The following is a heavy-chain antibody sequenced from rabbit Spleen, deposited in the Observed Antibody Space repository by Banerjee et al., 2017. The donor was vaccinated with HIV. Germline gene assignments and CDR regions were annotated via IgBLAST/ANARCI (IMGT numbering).Heavy chain of an antibody. CDR1: GFDFSSYY. J-gene: IGHJ4*01. Sequence: QSLEESGGGLVQPGGSLTLSCKASGFDFSSYYMTWVRQAPGKGLEWIGLTEPIFGTTYYANWVNGRFTISSHNAQNTLYLQLKSLTAADTATYFCARVGGVGVHGYAPLWGPGALVTVS. D-gene: IGHD6-1*01. CDR3: ARVGGVGVHGYAPL. CDR2: TEPIFGTT. V-gene: IGHV1S7*01.